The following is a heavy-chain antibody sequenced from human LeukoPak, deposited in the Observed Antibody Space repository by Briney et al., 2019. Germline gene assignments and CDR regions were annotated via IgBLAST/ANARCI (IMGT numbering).Heavy chain of an antibody. CDR2: IDPNSGGT. CDR1: GYTFAGYH. CDR3: AREGGYGSGSYYRLDTFDV. Sequence: ASVKVSCTASGYTFAGYHIHWVRQAPGQGLEWMGRIDPNSGGTNFAQKFQGRVTVTRDTSISTAYMELSGLRSDDTAVYFCAREGGYGSGSYYRLDTFDVWGQGTMVIVSS. D-gene: IGHD3-10*01. V-gene: IGHV1-2*06. J-gene: IGHJ3*01.